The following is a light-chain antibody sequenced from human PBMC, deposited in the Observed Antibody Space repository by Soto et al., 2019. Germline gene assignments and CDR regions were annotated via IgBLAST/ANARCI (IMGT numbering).Light chain of an antibody. CDR2: DTS. V-gene: IGKV3-20*01. CDR1: QSVSSSY. CDR3: EQCGSSPS. Sequence: IVLTKSPGTLSLSPGERATLSCRARQSVSSSYFAWYQQKPGQHPRHLIYDTSSKLTGIPDRFSGRGSGTDFTLGNSRLESEDCAVYYCEQCGSSPSFGQGTKVELK. J-gene: IGKJ1*01.